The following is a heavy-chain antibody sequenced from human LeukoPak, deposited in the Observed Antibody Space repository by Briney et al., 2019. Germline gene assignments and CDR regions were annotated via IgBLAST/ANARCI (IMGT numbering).Heavy chain of an antibody. CDR3: ARDLYDILTGPINWFDP. V-gene: IGHV1-18*01. CDR2: ISAYNGNT. CDR1: GYSFTSYG. D-gene: IGHD3-9*01. Sequence: AAVKVSCKASGYSFTSYGISWMRQAPGQGLEWMGWISAYNGNTNYAQKLQGRVTMTTDTSTSTAYMELRSLRSDDTAVYYCARDLYDILTGPINWFDPWGQGTLVTVSS. J-gene: IGHJ5*02.